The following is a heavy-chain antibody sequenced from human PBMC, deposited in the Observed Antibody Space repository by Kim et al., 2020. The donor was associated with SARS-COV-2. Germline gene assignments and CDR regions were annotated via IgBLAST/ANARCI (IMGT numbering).Heavy chain of an antibody. CDR3: AKGPDSGYYFYYYMDV. J-gene: IGHJ6*03. D-gene: IGHD6-19*01. Sequence: SVKGRFTISRDNSKNTLYLQMNSLRAEDTAVYYCAKGPDSGYYFYYYMDVWGKGTTVTVSS. V-gene: IGHV3-30*02.